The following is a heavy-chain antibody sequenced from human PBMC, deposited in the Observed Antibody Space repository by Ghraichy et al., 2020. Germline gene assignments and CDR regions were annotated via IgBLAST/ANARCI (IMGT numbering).Heavy chain of an antibody. CDR2: ISSSSSTI. CDR1: GFTFSSYS. J-gene: IGHJ4*02. CDR3: ARVGGALRRELMAAAGTLYRY. Sequence: LSLTCAASGFTFSSYSMNWVRQAPGKGLEWVSYISSSSSTIYYADSVKGRFTISRDNAKNSLYLQMNSLRAEDTAVYYCARVGGALRRELMAAAGTLYRYWGQGTLVTVSS. D-gene: IGHD6-13*01. V-gene: IGHV3-48*01.